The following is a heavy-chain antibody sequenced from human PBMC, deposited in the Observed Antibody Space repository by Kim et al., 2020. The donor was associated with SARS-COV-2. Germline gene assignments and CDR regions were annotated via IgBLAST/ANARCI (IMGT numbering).Heavy chain of an antibody. D-gene: IGHD2-2*01. Sequence: GGSLRLSCVASGFTFNSHDLQWVRQAQGKGPEWFSGISGRGNRAFYADSVTGRFTISRDNSKNTLYLQMNILRAEDTAIYYCVRQVAGSNFDVWGQGTMV. CDR1: GFTFNSHD. J-gene: IGHJ3*01. CDR2: ISGRGNRA. V-gene: IGHV3-23*01. CDR3: VRQVAGSNFDV.